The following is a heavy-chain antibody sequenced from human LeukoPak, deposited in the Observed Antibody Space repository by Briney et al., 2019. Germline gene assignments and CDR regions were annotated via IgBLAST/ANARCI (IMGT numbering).Heavy chain of an antibody. Sequence: GGSLRLSCAASGFTFRSHAMSWVRQAPGKGLDYVSTVTGSGGSTYYANSVKGRFTVSRDNSKNTVYLQMNSLRADDTAIYYCAKDGQTGEWELEHWGQGIPVTVSS. CDR2: VTGSGGST. D-gene: IGHD7-27*01. CDR1: GFTFRSHA. V-gene: IGHV3-23*01. J-gene: IGHJ1*01. CDR3: AKDGQTGEWELEH.